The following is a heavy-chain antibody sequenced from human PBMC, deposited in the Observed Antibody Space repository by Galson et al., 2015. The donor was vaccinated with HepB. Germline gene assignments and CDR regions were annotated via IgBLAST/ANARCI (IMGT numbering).Heavy chain of an antibody. Sequence: SVKVSCKASGYTFTSYAMHWVRQAPGQRLEWMGWINAGNGNTKYSQKFQGRVTITRDTSASTAYMELSSLRSEDTAVYYCAREADEIVLMVYAILGYWGQGTLVTVSS. V-gene: IGHV1-3*01. CDR2: INAGNGNT. D-gene: IGHD2-8*01. J-gene: IGHJ4*02. CDR1: GYTFTSYA. CDR3: AREADEIVLMVYAILGY.